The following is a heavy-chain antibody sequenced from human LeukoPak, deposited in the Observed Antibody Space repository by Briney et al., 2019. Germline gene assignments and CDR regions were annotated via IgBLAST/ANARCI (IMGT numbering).Heavy chain of an antibody. V-gene: IGHV3-23*01. CDR3: AKDQGWADGSGDY. CDR2: ISGSGGST. J-gene: IGHJ4*02. CDR1: GFTFSSYA. Sequence: PGGSLRLSCAASGFTFSSYAMSWVRQAPGKGLEWVSAISGSGGSTYYADSVKGRFTISRDNSKNRLYLQMNGLRTEDTAVYYCAKDQGWADGSGDYWGQGTLVTVSS. D-gene: IGHD3-10*01.